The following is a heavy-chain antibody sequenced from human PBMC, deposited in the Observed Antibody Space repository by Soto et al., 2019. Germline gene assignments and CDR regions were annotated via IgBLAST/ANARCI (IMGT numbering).Heavy chain of an antibody. J-gene: IGHJ6*02. CDR2: IIPIFGTA. CDR3: ARDRNSVKFVDTATYGMDV. V-gene: IGHV1-69*13. CDR1: GGTFSSYA. D-gene: IGHD5-18*01. Sequence: GASVKVSCKASGGTFSSYAISWVRQAPGQGLEWMGGIIPIFGTANYAQKFQGRVTITADESTSTAYMELSSLRSEDTAVYYCARDRNSVKFVDTATYGMDVWGQGTTVTVSS.